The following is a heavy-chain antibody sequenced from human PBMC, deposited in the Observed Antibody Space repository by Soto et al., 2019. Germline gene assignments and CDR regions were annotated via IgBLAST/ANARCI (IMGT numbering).Heavy chain of an antibody. CDR2: IYHSGST. Sequence: SETLSLTCAVSGGSISSGGYSWSWIRQPPGKGLEWIGYIYHSGSTYYNPSLKSRVTISVDRSKNQFSLKLSSVTAADTAVYYCARVGGSYYGSGSGIYFDYWGQGTLVTVSS. D-gene: IGHD3-10*01. CDR1: GGSISSGGYS. J-gene: IGHJ4*02. V-gene: IGHV4-30-2*01. CDR3: ARVGGSYYGSGSGIYFDY.